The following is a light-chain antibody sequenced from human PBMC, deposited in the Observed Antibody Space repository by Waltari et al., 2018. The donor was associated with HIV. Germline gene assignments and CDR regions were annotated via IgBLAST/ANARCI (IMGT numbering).Light chain of an antibody. Sequence: SYLVTQPPSVSVAPGQTARITCGGRSTGTKRLHWYQQKPGPAPEVVGRYHGDESSGIIDRVSGSNSGDTATLTISRVEAGDEADYYCQVWDTGSDQSVFGGGTKLTVL. J-gene: IGLJ2*01. CDR1: STGTKR. CDR3: QVWDTGSDQSV. CDR2: YHG. V-gene: IGLV3-21*02.